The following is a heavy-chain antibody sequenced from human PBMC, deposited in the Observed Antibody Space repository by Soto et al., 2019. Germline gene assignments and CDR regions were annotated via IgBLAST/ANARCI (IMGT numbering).Heavy chain of an antibody. V-gene: IGHV1-69*13. CDR1: GGTFSSYA. J-gene: IGHJ6*02. Sequence: SVKVSCKASGGTFSSYAISWVRQAPGQGLEWMGGIIPIFGTANYAQKFQGRVTITADESTSTAYMELSSLRSEDTAVYYCARDSAVSSSSWYVDYYYYGMDVWGQGTTVTVSS. CDR2: IIPIFGTA. D-gene: IGHD6-13*01. CDR3: ARDSAVSSSSWYVDYYYYGMDV.